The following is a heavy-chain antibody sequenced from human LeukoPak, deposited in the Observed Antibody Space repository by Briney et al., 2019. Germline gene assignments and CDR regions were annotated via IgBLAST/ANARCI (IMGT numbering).Heavy chain of an antibody. Sequence: SETLSLTCTVSGGSISSYYYCWIQQPPPKGKERIGYIYYSCSTNYNPSLHRRVTISIDTSKNQLHLKLSSVIAAETAVYYCARRFLYYCDSSGWPGVFDLWGRGTLVTVSS. D-gene: IGHD3-22*01. J-gene: IGHJ2*01. CDR2: IYYSCST. CDR3: ARRFLYYCDSSGWPGVFDL. CDR1: GGSISSYY. V-gene: IGHV4-59*08.